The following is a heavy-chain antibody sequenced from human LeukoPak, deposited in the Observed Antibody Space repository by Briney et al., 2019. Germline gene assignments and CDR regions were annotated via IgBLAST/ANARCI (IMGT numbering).Heavy chain of an antibody. Sequence: GRSLRLSCAASGFSLSSHGMHWVRQAPGKGLEWVAVIWYDGSNKYYADSVKGRFTISRDISKNTMYLEINSLRAEDTAVYYCARAGGAGLDYWGQGTLVTVSS. CDR1: GFSLSSHG. J-gene: IGHJ4*02. CDR2: IWYDGSNK. V-gene: IGHV3-33*01. CDR3: ARAGGAGLDY. D-gene: IGHD3-16*01.